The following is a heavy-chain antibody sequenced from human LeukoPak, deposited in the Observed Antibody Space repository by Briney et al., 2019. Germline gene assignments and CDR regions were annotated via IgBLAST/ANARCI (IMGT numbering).Heavy chain of an antibody. Sequence: HPGGSLRLSCAASGFTFSGYWMSWVRQTPEKGLEWVANIKQDGYEKYYVDSVKGRFTISRDNAKNSLYLQMNSLRADDTAVYYCARGPLIAAAGTWWGQGTLVTVSS. CDR1: GFTFSGYW. CDR2: IKQDGYEK. CDR3: ARGPLIAAAGTW. J-gene: IGHJ4*02. V-gene: IGHV3-7*01. D-gene: IGHD6-13*01.